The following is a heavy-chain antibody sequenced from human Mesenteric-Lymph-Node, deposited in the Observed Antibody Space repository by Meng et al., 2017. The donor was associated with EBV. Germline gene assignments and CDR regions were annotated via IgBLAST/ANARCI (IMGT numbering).Heavy chain of an antibody. V-gene: IGHV3-11*01. CDR2: TSSAGTTI. CDR3: ARSYDSTGYTTS. D-gene: IGHD3-22*01. Sequence: VQLVEAGGGLVKPGGSLRLSCADSGFNFNDYYMSWIRQSPGKGLEWLSYTSSAGTTIYYAESVKGRFTISRDNAKNSLYLQMNSLRAEDTAVYYCARSYDSTGYTTSWGQGTLVTVSS. J-gene: IGHJ5*02. CDR1: GFNFNDYY.